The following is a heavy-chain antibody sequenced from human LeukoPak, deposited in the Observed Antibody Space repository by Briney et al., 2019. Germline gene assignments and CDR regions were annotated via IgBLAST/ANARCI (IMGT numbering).Heavy chain of an antibody. Sequence: PSETLSLTCAVSGGSISSNSYYWGWIRQPPGKGLEWIGSIYYSGSTYYNPSLKSRVTISVDTSKNQFSLKLSSVTAADTAVYYCARHRRGPSYGYHFDYWGQGTLVTVSS. CDR2: IYYSGST. CDR1: GGSISSNSYY. V-gene: IGHV4-39*01. CDR3: ARHRRGPSYGYHFDY. J-gene: IGHJ4*02. D-gene: IGHD5-18*01.